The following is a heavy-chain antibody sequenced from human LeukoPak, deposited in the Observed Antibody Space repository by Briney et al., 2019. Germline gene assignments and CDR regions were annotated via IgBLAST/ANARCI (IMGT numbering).Heavy chain of an antibody. CDR2: IYYSGST. D-gene: IGHD3/OR15-3a*01. CDR1: GGSISSSSYY. Sequence: PSETLSLTCTVSGGSISSSSYYWGWIRQPPGTGLEWIGSIYYSGSTYYNPSLKSRVTISVDTSKNQFSLKLSSATAADTAVYYCARHRDYYFDYWGQGTLVTVSS. V-gene: IGHV4-39*01. CDR3: ARHRDYYFDY. J-gene: IGHJ4*02.